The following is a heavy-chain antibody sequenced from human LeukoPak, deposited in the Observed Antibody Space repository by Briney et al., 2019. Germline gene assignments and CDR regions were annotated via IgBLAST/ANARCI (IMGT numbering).Heavy chain of an antibody. Sequence: GESLKISCKGSGYSFTSYWISWVRQMPGKGLEWMGRIDPSDSYTNYSPSFQGHVTISADKSISTAYLQWSSLKASDTAMYYCARYAFYCSGGSCQCYYFDYWGQGTLVTVSS. J-gene: IGHJ4*02. CDR3: ARYAFYCSGGSCQCYYFDY. V-gene: IGHV5-10-1*01. CDR2: IDPSDSYT. D-gene: IGHD2-15*01. CDR1: GYSFTSYW.